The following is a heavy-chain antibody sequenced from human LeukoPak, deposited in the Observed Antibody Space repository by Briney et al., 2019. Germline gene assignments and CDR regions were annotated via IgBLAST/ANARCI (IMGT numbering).Heavy chain of an antibody. CDR2: IKPDGSEK. D-gene: IGHD3-3*01. J-gene: IGHJ3*02. Sequence: GGSLRLSCAASGFTFSSYWMNWVRQAPGKGLEWVANIKPDGSEKWYVDSVKGRFTISRDNGKNSLNLQLNSLRAEDTAVYYCARDFSAFDIWGQGTMVTVSS. V-gene: IGHV3-7*05. CDR3: ARDFSAFDI. CDR1: GFTFSSYW.